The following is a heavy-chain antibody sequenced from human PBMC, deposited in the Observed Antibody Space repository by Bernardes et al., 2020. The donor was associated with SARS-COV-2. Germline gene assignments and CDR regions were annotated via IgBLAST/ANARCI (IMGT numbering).Heavy chain of an antibody. Sequence: SETLSLTCTVSGGSISSYYWSWIRQPPGKGLEWIGYIYYSGSTNYNPSLKSRVTISVDTSKNQFSLKLSSVTAADTAVYYCASPSVAGTGSFDYWGQGTLVTVSS. V-gene: IGHV4-59*08. CDR2: IYYSGST. CDR3: ASPSVAGTGSFDY. CDR1: GGSISSYY. D-gene: IGHD6-19*01. J-gene: IGHJ4*02.